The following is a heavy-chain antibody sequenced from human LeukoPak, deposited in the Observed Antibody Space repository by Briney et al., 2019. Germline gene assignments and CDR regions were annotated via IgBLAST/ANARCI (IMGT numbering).Heavy chain of an antibody. CDR1: GGSISSSNW. D-gene: IGHD5-18*01. CDR3: ARGRYSYGGYYFDY. V-gene: IGHV4-4*02. J-gene: IGHJ4*02. CDR2: IYHSGST. Sequence: SETLSLTCAVSGGSISSSNWWSWVRQPPGKGLEWIGEIYHSGSTNYNPSLKSRVTISVDKSKNQFSLKLSSVTAADTAVYYCARGRYSYGGYYFDYWGQGTLVTVSS.